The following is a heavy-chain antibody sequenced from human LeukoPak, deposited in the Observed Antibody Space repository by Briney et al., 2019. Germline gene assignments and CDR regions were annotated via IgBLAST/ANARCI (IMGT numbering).Heavy chain of an antibody. Sequence: GGSLRLSCAASGFTFSDYAMSWVRQAPGKGLEWVSVISPTTGRTYYADSVKGRFTISRDNSNDTLFLEMISLRAEDTAVYYCAREGGVGARAFDIWGQGTMVTVSS. D-gene: IGHD1-26*01. CDR1: GFTFSDYA. CDR2: ISPTTGRT. J-gene: IGHJ3*02. CDR3: AREGGVGARAFDI. V-gene: IGHV3-23*01.